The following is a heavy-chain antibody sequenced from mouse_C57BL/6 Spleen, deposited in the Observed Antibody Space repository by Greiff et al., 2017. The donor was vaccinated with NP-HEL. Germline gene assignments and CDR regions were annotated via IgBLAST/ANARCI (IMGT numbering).Heavy chain of an antibody. J-gene: IGHJ3*01. CDR1: GYAFSSSW. Sequence: QVQLQQSGPELVKPGASVKISCKASGYAFSSSWMNWVKQRPGKGLEWIGQIYPGDGDTNYNGKFKGKATLTADKSSSTAYMQLSSLTSEDSAVYFCAATVERTFAYWGQGTLVTVSA. CDR2: IYPGDGDT. CDR3: AATVERTFAY. D-gene: IGHD1-1*01. V-gene: IGHV1-80*01.